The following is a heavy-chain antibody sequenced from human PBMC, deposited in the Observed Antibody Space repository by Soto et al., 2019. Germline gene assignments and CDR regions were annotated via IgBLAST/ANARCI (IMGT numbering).Heavy chain of an antibody. Sequence: GGSLRLSCAASGFTFSDHYMDWVRQAPGKGLEWVGRTRNKANSYTTEYAASAKGRFTISREDSKNSLYLQMNSLKTADTAVYYCAAGITMVRGVSNYYYYGMDVWGQGTTVTVSS. V-gene: IGHV3-72*01. CDR3: AAGITMVRGVSNYYYYGMDV. CDR2: TRNKANSYTT. CDR1: GFTFSDHY. D-gene: IGHD3-10*01. J-gene: IGHJ6*02.